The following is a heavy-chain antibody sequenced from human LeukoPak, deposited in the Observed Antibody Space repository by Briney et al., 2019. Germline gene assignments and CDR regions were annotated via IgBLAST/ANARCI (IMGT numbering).Heavy chain of an antibody. V-gene: IGHV3-23*01. CDR3: ARYIAAAGTAGNWFDP. J-gene: IGHJ5*02. CDR1: GFTLSSYA. CDR2: ISGSGGST. D-gene: IGHD6-13*01. Sequence: SGGSLSLSCAASGFTLSSYAMSWVRQAPGKGLEWVSAISGSGGSTYYADSVKGRFTISRDNSKNTLYLQMNSLGAEDTAVYYCARYIAAAGTAGNWFDPWGQGTLVTVSS.